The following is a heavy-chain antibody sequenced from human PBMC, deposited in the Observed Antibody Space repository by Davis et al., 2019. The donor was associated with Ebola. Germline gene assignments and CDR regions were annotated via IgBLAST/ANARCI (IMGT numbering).Heavy chain of an antibody. D-gene: IGHD6-19*01. V-gene: IGHV3-21*01. CDR2: ISISSAFI. J-gene: IGHJ3*02. Sequence: GESLKISCAASGFTFSTYTMTWVRQAPGKGLEWVSSISISSAFIYYADSVKGRFTVSRDNAKGSLSLQMNSLRAEDTAVYYCAGGESGWDASDIWGRGTMVTVSS. CDR3: AGGESGWDASDI. CDR1: GFTFSTYT.